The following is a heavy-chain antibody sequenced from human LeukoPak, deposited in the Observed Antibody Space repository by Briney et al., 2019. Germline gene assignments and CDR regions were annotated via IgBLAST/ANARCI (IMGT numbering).Heavy chain of an antibody. Sequence: GGSLRLSCAASGFTFSSYAMSWVRQAPGKGLEWVSAISGSGGSTYYADSVKGRFTISRDNAKNSLYLQMNSLRAEDTAVYYCARDRRGYSYFYYYGMDVWGQGTTVTVSS. CDR2: ISGSGGST. J-gene: IGHJ6*02. D-gene: IGHD5-18*01. V-gene: IGHV3-23*01. CDR1: GFTFSSYA. CDR3: ARDRRGYSYFYYYGMDV.